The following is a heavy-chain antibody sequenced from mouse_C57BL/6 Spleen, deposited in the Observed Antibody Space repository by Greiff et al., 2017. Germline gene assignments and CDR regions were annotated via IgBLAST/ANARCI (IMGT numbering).Heavy chain of an antibody. Sequence: EVQLQEPGPELVKPGASVKISCKASGYSFTDYNMTWVKQSNGKSLEWIGVINPNNGTTSYNQKFKGKATLTVDQSSSTAYMQLNSLTSEDSAVYYCAREDYYAMDYWGQGTSVTVSS. CDR1: GYSFTDYN. CDR2: INPNNGTT. V-gene: IGHV1-39*01. CDR3: AREDYYAMDY. J-gene: IGHJ4*01.